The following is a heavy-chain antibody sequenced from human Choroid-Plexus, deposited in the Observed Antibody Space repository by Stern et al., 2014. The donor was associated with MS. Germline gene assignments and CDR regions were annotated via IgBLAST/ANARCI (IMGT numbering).Heavy chain of an antibody. CDR1: GFTLGSCA. J-gene: IGHJ5*02. V-gene: IGHV3-30*18. D-gene: IGHD2/OR15-2a*01. Sequence: VQLVESGGGVVQPGRPLRLSCVASGFTLGSCAMTWVRQAPGKGLEWVAGVSYDGSNKYYADSVKGRFTISRDNSQNTLYMQMSSLRPEDTAVYYCAKDRQYLTYFFDHWGQGSLVTVSS. CDR3: AKDRQYLTYFFDH. CDR2: VSYDGSNK.